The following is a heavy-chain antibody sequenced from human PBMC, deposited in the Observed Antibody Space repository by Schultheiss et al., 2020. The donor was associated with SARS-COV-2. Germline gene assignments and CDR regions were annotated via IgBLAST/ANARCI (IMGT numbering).Heavy chain of an antibody. Sequence: SETLSLTCAVYGGSFSGYYWSWIRQPPGKGLEWIGEINHSGSTNYNPSLKSRVTISVDTSKNQFSLKLSSVTAADTAVYYCARIYGGGDYYFDYWGQGTLVTVSS. CDR3: ARIYGGGDYYFDY. CDR1: GGSFSGYY. CDR2: INHSGST. J-gene: IGHJ4*02. V-gene: IGHV4-34*01. D-gene: IGHD4-23*01.